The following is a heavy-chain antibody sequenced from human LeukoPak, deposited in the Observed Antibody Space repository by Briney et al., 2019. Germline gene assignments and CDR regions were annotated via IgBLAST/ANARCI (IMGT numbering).Heavy chain of an antibody. J-gene: IGHJ4*02. D-gene: IGHD1-26*01. CDR2: ISGSGGST. CDR1: GLTFSSYA. V-gene: IGHV3-23*01. CDR3: AKDGAESGSYRLYYFDY. Sequence: GGSLRLSCAASGLTFSSYAMSWVRQAPGKGLEWVSAISGSGGSTYYADSVKGRFTISRENSKNTLYLQMNSLRPEDTAVYYCAKDGAESGSYRLYYFDYWGQGTLVTVSS.